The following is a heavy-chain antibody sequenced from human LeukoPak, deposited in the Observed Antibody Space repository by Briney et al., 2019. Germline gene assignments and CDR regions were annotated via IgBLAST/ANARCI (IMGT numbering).Heavy chain of an antibody. V-gene: IGHV4-61*01. D-gene: IGHD4-23*01. Sequence: SETLSLTSTVSGAPISSHSEYKWTWIRQTPGKGLEWIGYSYHSGSTNYNPSLWGRVTISVDTSKNQFSLKLTSVTAADMAVYYCAREYSGFDHQGKGTLVTVSS. J-gene: IGHJ4*02. CDR1: GAPISSHSEY. CDR2: SYHSGST. CDR3: AREYSGFDH.